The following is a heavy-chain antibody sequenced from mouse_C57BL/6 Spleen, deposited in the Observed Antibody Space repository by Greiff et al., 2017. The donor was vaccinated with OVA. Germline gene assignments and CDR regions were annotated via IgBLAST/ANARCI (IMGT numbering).Heavy chain of an antibody. V-gene: IGHV1-61*01. D-gene: IGHD1-1*01. CDR1: GYTFPSYW. Sequence: VQLQQPGAELVRPGSSVKLSCKASGYTFPSYWMDWVKQRPGQGLEWIGNIYPSDSDTHYNQKFKDKATLNVEQSSSTAYMQLSSLTSVDSAVYYCLLGRFADWGPGTLVTVSA. J-gene: IGHJ3*01. CDR3: LLGRFAD. CDR2: IYPSDSDT.